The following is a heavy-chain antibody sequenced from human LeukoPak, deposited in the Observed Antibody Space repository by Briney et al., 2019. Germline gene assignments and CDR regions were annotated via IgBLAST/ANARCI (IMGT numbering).Heavy chain of an antibody. J-gene: IGHJ4*02. D-gene: IGHD3-22*01. CDR2: IYASGNT. CDR3: AREERYYDSSGYYYHFDY. Sequence: PSETLSLTCTVSGGSISSSYWSWIRQPAGKGPEWIGRIYASGNTKYNPSLKGRVTVSVDTSKNQLSLKLSSVTAADTAMYYCAREERYYDSSGYYYHFDYWGQGTLVTVSS. CDR1: GGSISSSY. V-gene: IGHV4-4*07.